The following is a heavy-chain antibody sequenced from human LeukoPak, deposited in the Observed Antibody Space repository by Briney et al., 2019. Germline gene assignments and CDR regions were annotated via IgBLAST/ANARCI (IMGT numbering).Heavy chain of an antibody. D-gene: IGHD6-19*01. CDR3: ARDSGSGWSVYYYYYYMDV. V-gene: IGHV4-4*07. CDR2: IYTSGST. Sequence: SETLSLTCTVSGGSISSYYWSWIRQPAGKGLEWIGRIYTSGSTNYNPSLKSRVTMSVDTSKSQFSLKLSSVTAADTAVHYCARDSGSGWSVYYYYYYMDVWGKGTTVTVSS. CDR1: GGSISSYY. J-gene: IGHJ6*03.